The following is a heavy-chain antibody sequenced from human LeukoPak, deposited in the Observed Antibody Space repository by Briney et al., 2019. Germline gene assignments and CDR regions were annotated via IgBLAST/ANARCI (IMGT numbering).Heavy chain of an antibody. CDR1: GGTFSSYA. D-gene: IGHD1-26*01. CDR2: IIPIFGTA. CDR3: ARDSDSGSYYNAFDI. Sequence: ASVKVSCKASGGTFSSYAISWVRQAPGQGLEWMGGIIPIFGTANYAQKFQGRVTITADESTSTAYMELSSLRSEDTAVYYCARDSDSGSYYNAFDIWGQGTMVTVSS. J-gene: IGHJ3*02. V-gene: IGHV1-69*01.